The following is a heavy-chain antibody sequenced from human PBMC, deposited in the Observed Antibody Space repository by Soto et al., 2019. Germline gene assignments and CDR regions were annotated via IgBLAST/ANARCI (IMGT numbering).Heavy chain of an antibody. CDR3: AKGDNLGPKTGYVFDP. D-gene: IGHD5-12*01. CDR1: GDSVSSNTAS. V-gene: IGHV6-1*01. J-gene: IGHJ5*02. CDR2: TYFRSKWYN. Sequence: SQTLSLTCAISGDSVSSNTASWNWIRQSPSRGLEWLGRTYFRSKWYNDYAVSVKSRIIINPDTSNNQFSLQLNSGTPEDTAVYFCAKGDNLGPKTGYVFDPWGQGIMVTVSS.